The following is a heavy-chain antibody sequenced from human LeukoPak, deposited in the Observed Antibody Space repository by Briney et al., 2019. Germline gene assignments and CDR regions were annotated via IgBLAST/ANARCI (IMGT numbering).Heavy chain of an antibody. J-gene: IGHJ4*02. V-gene: IGHV4-59*01. D-gene: IGHD3-10*02. Sequence: SETLSLTCTVSGGSISSYYWSWIRQPPGKGLEWIGYIYYSGSTNYNPSLKSRVTISVDTSKNQFSLKLSSVTAADTAVYYCAREVFGGGFDYWGQGTLVTVSP. CDR3: AREVFGGGFDY. CDR1: GGSISSYY. CDR2: IYYSGST.